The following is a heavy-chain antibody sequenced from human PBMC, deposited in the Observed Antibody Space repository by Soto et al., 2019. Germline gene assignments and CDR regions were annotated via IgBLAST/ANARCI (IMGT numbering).Heavy chain of an antibody. D-gene: IGHD5-18*01. J-gene: IGHJ4*02. V-gene: IGHV3-23*01. CDR2: ISGSGGST. CDR3: AKDYRDTAMAITTNFDY. CDR1: GFTFSSYA. Sequence: GGSLRLSCAASGFTFSSYAMSWVRQAPGKGLEWVSAISGSGGSTYYADSVKGRFTISRDNSKNTLYLQMNSLRAEDTAVYYCAKDYRDTAMAITTNFDYWGQGTLVTVSS.